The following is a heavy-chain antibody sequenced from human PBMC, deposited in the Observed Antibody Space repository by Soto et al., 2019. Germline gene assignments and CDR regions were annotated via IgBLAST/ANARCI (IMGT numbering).Heavy chain of an antibody. CDR1: GGTFSSYA. Sequence: GASVKVSCKASGGTFSSYAISWVRQAPGQGLEWMGGIIPIFGTANYAQKFQGRVTITADESTSTAYMELSSLRPEDTAVYYCAREEYYYDSSGYNHGPCDYWGQGTLVTVSS. V-gene: IGHV1-69*13. CDR2: IIPIFGTA. CDR3: AREEYYYDSSGYNHGPCDY. J-gene: IGHJ4*02. D-gene: IGHD3-22*01.